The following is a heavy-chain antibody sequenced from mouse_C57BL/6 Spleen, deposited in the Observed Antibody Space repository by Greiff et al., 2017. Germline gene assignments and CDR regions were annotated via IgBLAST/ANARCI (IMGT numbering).Heavy chain of an antibody. J-gene: IGHJ4*01. V-gene: IGHV10-1*01. CDR3: VGIYYAMDY. Sequence: EVQLKESGGGLVQPKGSLKLSCAASGFSFNTYAMNWVRQAPGKGLEWVARIRSKSNNYATYYADSVKDRFTISRDDSESMLYLQMNNLKTEDTAMYYCVGIYYAMDYWGQGTSVTVSS. CDR1: GFSFNTYA. CDR2: IRSKSNNYAT.